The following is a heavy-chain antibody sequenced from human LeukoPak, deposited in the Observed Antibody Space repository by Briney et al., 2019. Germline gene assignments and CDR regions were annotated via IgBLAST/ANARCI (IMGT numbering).Heavy chain of an antibody. CDR2: IYYSGNT. J-gene: IGHJ6*02. Sequence: PSETLSLTCTVSGGSISTYYWSWIRQPPGKGLEWIGYIYYSGNTNYNPSLKSRVTMSVDSSKNQFSLKLSSVTAADTAVYYCASPSTTRQNYGMDVWGQGTTVTVSS. CDR3: ASPSTTRQNYGMDV. CDR1: GGSISTYY. D-gene: IGHD5/OR15-5a*01. V-gene: IGHV4-59*08.